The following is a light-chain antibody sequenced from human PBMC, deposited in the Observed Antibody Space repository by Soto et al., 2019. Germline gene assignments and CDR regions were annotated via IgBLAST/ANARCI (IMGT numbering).Light chain of an antibody. CDR1: SSDVGSYNL. CDR3: CSYAGSKV. Sequence: LTQPGSVCGSPGQSITISCTGTSSDVGSYNLVSWYQQHPGKAPKLMIYEVSKRPSGVSNRFSGSKSGNTASLTISWLQAEDEADYYCCSYAGSKVFGTGTKVTVL. CDR2: EVS. V-gene: IGLV2-23*02. J-gene: IGLJ1*01.